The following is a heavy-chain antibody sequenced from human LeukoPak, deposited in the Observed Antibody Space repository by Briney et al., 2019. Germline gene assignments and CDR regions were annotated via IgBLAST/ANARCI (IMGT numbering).Heavy chain of an antibody. V-gene: IGHV3-15*01. CDR1: GVTLSNHW. D-gene: IGHD1-7*01. J-gene: IGHJ3*02. CDR3: TKLNARDASDI. Sequence: GGSLRLSCAASGVTLSNHWMSWVRQAPGKGLEWVGRIRNEIDGGTADYAAPEKGRFTISRDDSKDTVYLQLNSLNTEDTAVYYCTKLNARDASDIWGQGTMVTVSS. CDR2: IRNEIDGGTA.